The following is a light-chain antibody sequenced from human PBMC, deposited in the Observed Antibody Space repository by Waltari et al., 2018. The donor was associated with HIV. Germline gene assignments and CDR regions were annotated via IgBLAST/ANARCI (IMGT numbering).Light chain of an antibody. CDR3: SSYTSSSTRVV. J-gene: IGLJ2*01. V-gene: IGLV2-14*01. CDR1: SSDVGGYNY. Sequence: QPASVSGSPGQSITISCTGTSSDVGGYNYVSWYQQHPGKAPKLMIYEVSNRPASVTNRFSWSKSGNTASLAFSELRAEDETDYYCSSYTSSSTRVVFGGGTKLTIL. CDR2: EVS.